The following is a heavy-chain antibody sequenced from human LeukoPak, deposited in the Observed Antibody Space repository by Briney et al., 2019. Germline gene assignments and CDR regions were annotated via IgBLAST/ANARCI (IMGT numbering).Heavy chain of an antibody. Sequence: GGSLRLSCAASGFTFSSYWMSWVRQAPGKGLEWVAHIKQDGSEKNYVDSVKGRFTISRDNSKKTLYLQMNSLRAEDTAVYYCAKDSKIVGPTFRSYHYMDVWGKGTTVTVSS. V-gene: IGHV3-7*03. D-gene: IGHD1-26*01. CDR2: IKQDGSEK. CDR1: GFTFSSYW. J-gene: IGHJ6*03. CDR3: AKDSKIVGPTFRSYHYMDV.